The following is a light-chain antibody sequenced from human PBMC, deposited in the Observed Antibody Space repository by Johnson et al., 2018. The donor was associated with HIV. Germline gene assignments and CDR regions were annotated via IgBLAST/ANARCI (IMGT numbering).Light chain of an antibody. CDR1: SSNIGNNY. CDR2: KNN. Sequence: QSVLTQPPSVSAAPGQKVTISCSGSSSNIGNNYVSWYQHLPGTAPKLLIYKNNKRPSGIPDRFSGSKSGTSATLAITGLQTWDEADYYCENWDNSLNVGHVFGTGTKVTVL. J-gene: IGLJ1*01. V-gene: IGLV1-51*02. CDR3: ENWDNSLNVGHV.